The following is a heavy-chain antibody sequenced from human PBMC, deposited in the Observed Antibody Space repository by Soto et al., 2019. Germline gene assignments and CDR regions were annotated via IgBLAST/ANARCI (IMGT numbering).Heavy chain of an antibody. V-gene: IGHV1-18*01. CDR2: ISAYNGNT. D-gene: IGHD6-6*01. CDR3: ARGEWSIAALAPFDY. J-gene: IGHJ4*02. CDR1: GYTFTSYG. Sequence: ASVKVSCKASGYTFTSYGISWVRQAPGQGLEWMGWISAYNGNTNYAQKLQGRVTMTTDTSTSTAYMELRSLRSDDTAVYYCARGEWSIAALAPFDYWGQGTLVTVSS.